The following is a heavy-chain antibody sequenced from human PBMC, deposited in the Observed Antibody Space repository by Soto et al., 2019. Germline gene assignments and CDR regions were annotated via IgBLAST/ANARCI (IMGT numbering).Heavy chain of an antibody. CDR1: GGTFSSYA. J-gene: IGHJ4*02. CDR3: VRDSEGVSSCYLL. D-gene: IGHD3-22*01. Sequence: QGQLVQSGAEVTKPGSSVKVSCKASGGTFSSYAISWVRPAPGPGLECQGGIIPIFGTAQYAQTFQGRVKVTADESTITAYMELSSLRSEDAAVYYCVRDSEGVSSCYLLWGQGTLVTVS. V-gene: IGHV1-69*01. CDR2: IIPIFGTA.